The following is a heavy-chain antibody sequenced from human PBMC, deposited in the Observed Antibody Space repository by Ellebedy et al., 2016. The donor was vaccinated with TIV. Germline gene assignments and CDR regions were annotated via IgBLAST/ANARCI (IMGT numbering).Heavy chain of an antibody. CDR3: GRAREPGYFAYYYYGMDV. D-gene: IGHD3-9*01. CDR2: IFSAADGGET. Sequence: PGGSLRLSCAASGFTVTTNYMNWVRQAPGKGLEWVSVIFSAADGGETHYADSVKGRFTVASDNVKKSLFLDMHDLRGDDTAVYYCGRAREPGYFAYYYYGMDVWGQGTTVTVSS. CDR1: GFTVTTNY. V-gene: IGHV3-53*01. J-gene: IGHJ6*02.